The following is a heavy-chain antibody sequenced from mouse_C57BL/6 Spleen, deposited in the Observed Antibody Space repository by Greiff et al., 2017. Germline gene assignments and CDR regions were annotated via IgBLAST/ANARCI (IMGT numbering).Heavy chain of an antibody. J-gene: IGHJ4*01. CDR1: GYTFTSYW. CDR2: IDPSDSYT. CDR3: ARSVAYYAMDD. D-gene: IGHD1-1*01. V-gene: IGHV1-69*01. Sequence: QVQLQQPGAELVMPGASVKLSCKASGYTFTSYWMHWVKQRPGQGLEWIGEIDPSDSYTNYNQKFKGKSTLTVDKSSSTAYMQLSSLTSDDSAVYYCARSVAYYAMDDWGQGTSVTVSS.